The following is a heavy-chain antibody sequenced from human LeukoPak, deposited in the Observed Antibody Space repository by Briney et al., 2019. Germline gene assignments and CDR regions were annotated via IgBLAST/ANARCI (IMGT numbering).Heavy chain of an antibody. D-gene: IGHD3-10*01. V-gene: IGHV4-59*01. CDR2: IYNSGST. CDR1: GGSIRTYY. J-gene: IGHJ4*02. Sequence: SETLSLTCTVSGGSIRTYYWSWIRQPPGKGLEWIGYIYNSGSTNHNPSLKSRVTISADTSKNQFSLKLSSVTAADTAVYYCATSPRITMVRGVITPFDYWGQGTLVTVSS. CDR3: ATSPRITMVRGVITPFDY.